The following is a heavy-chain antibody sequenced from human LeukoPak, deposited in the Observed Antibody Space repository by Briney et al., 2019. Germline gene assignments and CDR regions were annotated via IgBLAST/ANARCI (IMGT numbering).Heavy chain of an antibody. Sequence: ASVKVSCKASGYTFTDYYMHWVRQAPGQGLEWMGWINPNSGGTNYAQKFQGRVTMTRDTSISSAYMELSSLRSEDTAVYYCARGLDNNWFDPWGQGTLVTVSS. D-gene: IGHD3-9*01. CDR1: GYTFTDYY. V-gene: IGHV1-2*02. CDR3: ARGLDNNWFDP. J-gene: IGHJ5*02. CDR2: INPNSGGT.